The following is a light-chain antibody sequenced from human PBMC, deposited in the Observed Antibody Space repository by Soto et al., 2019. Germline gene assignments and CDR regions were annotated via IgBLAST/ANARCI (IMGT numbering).Light chain of an antibody. CDR3: QQRTNWRT. CDR1: QNVSTY. CDR2: DAS. Sequence: EIVLTQSTATLSLSPGERVTLSCRASQNVSTYLAWYQQKPGQAPRLLIYDASDRANGIPARFSGSGSGTDFTLTISSPEPDDSAVDYCQQRTNWRTFGPGTKVDIK. J-gene: IGKJ3*01. V-gene: IGKV3-11*01.